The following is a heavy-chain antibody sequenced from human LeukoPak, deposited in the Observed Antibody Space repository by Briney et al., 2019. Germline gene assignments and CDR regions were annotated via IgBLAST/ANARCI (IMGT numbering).Heavy chain of an antibody. V-gene: IGHV3-30*03. J-gene: IGHJ4*02. CDR1: GFTFSSYG. CDR2: ISYDGSNK. Sequence: GGSLRLSCAASGFTFSSYGMHWVRQAPGKGLEWVAVISYDGSNKYYADSAKGRFTISRDNSKNTLYLQMNSLRAEDTAVYYCARGSSGWFSIDYWGQGALVTVSS. D-gene: IGHD6-19*01. CDR3: ARGSSGWFSIDY.